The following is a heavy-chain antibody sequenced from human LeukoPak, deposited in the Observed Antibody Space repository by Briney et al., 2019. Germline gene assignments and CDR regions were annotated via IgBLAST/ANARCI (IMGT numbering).Heavy chain of an antibody. V-gene: IGHV4-34*01. CDR1: GASFSGYY. D-gene: IGHD6-6*01. J-gene: IGHJ4*02. CDR2: INHSGST. CDR3: ARGNSSSSLDY. Sequence: SETLSLTCAVYGASFSGYYWSWIRQPPGKGLEWIGEINHSGSTNYNPSLKSRVTISVDTSKNQFSLKLSSVTAADTAVYYCARGNSSSSLDYWGQGTLVTVSS.